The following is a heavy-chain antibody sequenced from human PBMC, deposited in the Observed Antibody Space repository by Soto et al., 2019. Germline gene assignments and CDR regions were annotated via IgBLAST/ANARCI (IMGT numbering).Heavy chain of an antibody. V-gene: IGHV3-48*03. CDR2: ISSSGSTI. CDR3: ARELLGNRKYYYDSSGYDGMDV. Sequence: PGGSLRLSCAASGFTFSSYEMNWVRQAPGKGLEWVSYISSSGSTIYYADSVKGRFTISRDNAKNSLYLQMNSLRAEDTAVYYCARELLGNRKYYYDSSGYDGMDVWGQGTTVTVSS. J-gene: IGHJ6*02. D-gene: IGHD3-22*01. CDR1: GFTFSSYE.